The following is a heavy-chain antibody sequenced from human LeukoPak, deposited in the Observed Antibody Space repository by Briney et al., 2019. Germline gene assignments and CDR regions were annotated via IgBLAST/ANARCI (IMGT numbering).Heavy chain of an antibody. J-gene: IGHJ4*02. V-gene: IGHV4-31*03. D-gene: IGHD3-10*01. CDR3: ARAVPLDYYGSGSPPDH. Sequence: SSETLSLTCTVSGGSISSGGYYWSWIRQHPGKGLEWIGYIYYSGSTYYNPSLKSRVTISVDTSKNQFSLKLSSVTAADTAVYYCARAVPLDYYGSGSPPDHWGQGTLVTVSS. CDR2: IYYSGST. CDR1: GGSISSGGYY.